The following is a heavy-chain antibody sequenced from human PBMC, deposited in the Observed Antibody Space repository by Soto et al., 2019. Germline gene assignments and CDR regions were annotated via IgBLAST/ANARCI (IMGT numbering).Heavy chain of an antibody. V-gene: IGHV4-39*01. CDR3: ASSQKGYNWNYFDH. CDR2: VFYTGFT. CDR1: GGSISGSYYY. D-gene: IGHD1-20*01. J-gene: IGHJ4*02. Sequence: SETLSLTCAVSGGSISGSYYYWGWLRQSPGRGPEWVGSVFYTGFTSYNPSLESRVSVSVDTSKNQFSLKVSAVTAADTAVYYCASSQKGYNWNYFDHWGQGALVTVSS.